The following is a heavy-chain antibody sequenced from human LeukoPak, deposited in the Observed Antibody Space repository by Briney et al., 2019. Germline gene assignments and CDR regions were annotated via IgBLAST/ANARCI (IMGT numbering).Heavy chain of an antibody. Sequence: GGSLRLSCAASGFTFSSYAMSWVRQAPGKGLEWVSAISGSGGSTYYADSVKGRFTTSRDNSKNTLYLQMNSLRAEDTAVYYCAKVPQPPTYYYDSSGYPDYWGQGTLVTVSS. CDR1: GFTFSSYA. D-gene: IGHD3-22*01. J-gene: IGHJ4*02. CDR3: AKVPQPPTYYYDSSGYPDY. V-gene: IGHV3-23*01. CDR2: ISGSGGST.